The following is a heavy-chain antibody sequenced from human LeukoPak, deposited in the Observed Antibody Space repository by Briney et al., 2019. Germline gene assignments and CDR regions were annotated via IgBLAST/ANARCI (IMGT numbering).Heavy chain of an antibody. CDR3: ARDLVIYNDDISGYSDY. CDR1: GFTFSSYG. Sequence: GGSLRLSCAASGFTFSSYGMNWVRQAPGKGLEWLSYISSTSSILYYADSVKGRFTISRDNAKNSLYLQINSLRDEDTAVYYCARDLVIYNDDISGYSDYWGEGTLVTVSS. J-gene: IGHJ4*02. D-gene: IGHD3-22*01. V-gene: IGHV3-48*02. CDR2: ISSTSSIL.